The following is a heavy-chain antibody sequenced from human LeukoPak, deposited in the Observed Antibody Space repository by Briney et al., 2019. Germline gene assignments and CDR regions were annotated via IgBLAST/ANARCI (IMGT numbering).Heavy chain of an antibody. CDR3: ARHPFRGFSYFDY. CDR2: IYYSGST. D-gene: IGHD3-10*01. J-gene: IGHJ4*02. CDR1: GGSISSSSYY. V-gene: IGHV4-39*01. Sequence: SETLSLTCTVSGGSISSSSYYWGWICQPPGKGLEWIGSIYYSGSTYYNPSLKSRVTISVDTSKNQFSLKLSSVTAADTAVYYCARHPFRGFSYFDYWGQGTLVTVSS.